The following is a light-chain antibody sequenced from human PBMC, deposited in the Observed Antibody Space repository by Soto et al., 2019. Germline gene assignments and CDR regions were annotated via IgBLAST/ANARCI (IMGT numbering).Light chain of an antibody. CDR2: EVN. V-gene: IGLV2-14*01. Sequence: QSVLTQPASVSGSPGQSITISCTGTSSDVGGYNYVSWYQHSPGKAPRLLIYEVNNRPSGVSKRFSGSKAGNTASLTISGLLDDDEADYFCASFRSGTILVFGSGTKVTVL. CDR1: SSDVGGYNY. J-gene: IGLJ1*01. CDR3: ASFRSGTILV.